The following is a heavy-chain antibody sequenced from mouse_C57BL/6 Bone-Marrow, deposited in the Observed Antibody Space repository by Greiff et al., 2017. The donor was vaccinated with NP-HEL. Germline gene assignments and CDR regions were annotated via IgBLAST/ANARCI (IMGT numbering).Heavy chain of an antibody. CDR3: ARQSDPSRDDCRNKCAY. J-gene: IGHJ3*01. V-gene: IGHV5-12*01. CDR1: GFTFSDYY. Sequence: EVKLMESGGGLVQPGGSLKLSCAASGFTFSDYYMYWVRQSPEKRLEWVAYISNGGGSTYYPETVKGRFTLSRDNATNTLYLQLSRLQYEDTAMYYCARQSDPSRDDCRNKCAYGCRGTLVTVSA. D-gene: IGHD2-10*02. CDR2: ISNGGGST.